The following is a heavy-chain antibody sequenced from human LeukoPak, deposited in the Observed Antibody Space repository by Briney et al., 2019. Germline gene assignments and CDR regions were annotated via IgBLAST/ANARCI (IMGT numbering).Heavy chain of an antibody. D-gene: IGHD1-26*01. CDR1: GYSFTSYC. CDR3: GMSGDRVPLQDDVFDV. V-gene: IGHV5-51*01. Sequence: GESLKISCKVSGYSFTSYCIGWVRQMPGKGLEWMGIIYPGDSGPKYSPSFQGRVTISVDKSINIAYLQWSSLQASDTAMYYCGMSGDRVPLQDDVFDVWGQGTMVPVST. CDR2: IYPGDSGP. J-gene: IGHJ3*01.